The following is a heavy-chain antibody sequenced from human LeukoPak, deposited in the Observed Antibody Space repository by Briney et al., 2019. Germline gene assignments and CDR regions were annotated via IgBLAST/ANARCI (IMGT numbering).Heavy chain of an antibody. CDR2: INSDGRNT. J-gene: IGHJ4*02. Sequence: PGGSLRLSCAASGFTFSTYWMHWVRQAPGKGLVWVSGINSDGRNTNYADSVKGRFTISRDNSKNTLFLQMNSLRADDTAVYFCAKDQKSIAATGYDYWGQGTLVTVSS. CDR3: AKDQKSIAATGYDY. D-gene: IGHD6-13*01. CDR1: GFTFSTYW. V-gene: IGHV3-74*01.